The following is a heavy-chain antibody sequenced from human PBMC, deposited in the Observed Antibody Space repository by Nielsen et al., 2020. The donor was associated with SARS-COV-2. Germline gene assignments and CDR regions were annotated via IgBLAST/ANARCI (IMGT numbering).Heavy chain of an antibody. CDR3: ARGVRIAVAGIYWFDP. Sequence: ASVKVSCKASGYTFTSYDINWVRQATGQGLEWMGWMNPNSGNTGYAQKFQGRVTMTRNTSISTAYMELSSLRSEDTAVYYCARGVRIAVAGIYWFDPWGQGTLVTVSS. V-gene: IGHV1-8*01. J-gene: IGHJ5*02. CDR2: MNPNSGNT. D-gene: IGHD6-19*01. CDR1: GYTFTSYD.